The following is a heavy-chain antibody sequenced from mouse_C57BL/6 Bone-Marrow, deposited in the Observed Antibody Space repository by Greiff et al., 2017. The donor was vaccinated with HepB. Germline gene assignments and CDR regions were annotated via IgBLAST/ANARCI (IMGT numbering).Heavy chain of an antibody. V-gene: IGHV1-37*01. CDR1: GYSFTGYF. Sequence: EVMLVESGPELVKPGASVKISCKASGYSFTGYFMNWVKQSHGKSLEWIGRINPYNGDTFSNQKFKGKATLTVDKSSSTAHMELLSLTSEDFAVYYCARDYYYGRSGAMDYWGQGTSVTVSS. CDR3: ARDYYYGRSGAMDY. J-gene: IGHJ4*01. D-gene: IGHD1-1*01. CDR2: INPYNGDT.